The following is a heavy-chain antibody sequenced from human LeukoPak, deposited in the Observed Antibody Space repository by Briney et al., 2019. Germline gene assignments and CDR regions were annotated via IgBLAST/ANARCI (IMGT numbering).Heavy chain of an antibody. V-gene: IGHV3-48*04. Sequence: PGGSLRLSCAASGFTFSRYSINWVRQAPGKGLEWVSYISSSSSSSSTIYYADSVKGRFTISRDNAKNSLYLQVNSLRAEDTAVYYCARGSPGDYYYYMGVWGKGTTITVSS. CDR1: GFTFSRYS. CDR2: ISSSSSSSSTI. CDR3: ARGSPGDYYYYMGV. J-gene: IGHJ6*03.